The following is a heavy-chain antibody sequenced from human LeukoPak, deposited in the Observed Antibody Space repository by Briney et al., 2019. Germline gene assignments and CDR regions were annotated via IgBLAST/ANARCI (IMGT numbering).Heavy chain of an antibody. Sequence: ASVKVSCKVSGYTLTELSMHWVRQAPGQGLEWMAWISAYSGNTNYAQKLQDRVTMTTDTSTSTAYMELRSLRSDDTAVYYCARGYRINWNYYFDYWGQGTLVTVSS. D-gene: IGHD1-7*01. V-gene: IGHV1-18*01. J-gene: IGHJ4*02. CDR2: ISAYSGNT. CDR1: GYTLTELS. CDR3: ARGYRINWNYYFDY.